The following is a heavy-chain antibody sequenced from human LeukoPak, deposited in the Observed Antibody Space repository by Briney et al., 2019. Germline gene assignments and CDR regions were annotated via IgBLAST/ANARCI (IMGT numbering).Heavy chain of an antibody. Sequence: GGSLRLSCAASGFTFSSYAMSWVRQAPGKGLEWVSAISGSGGSTYYADSVKGRFTISRDNSKNTLYLQMNSLRDEDTAVYYCAKDRLAAAAAVGYFQHWGQGTLVTVSS. D-gene: IGHD6-13*01. V-gene: IGHV3-23*01. CDR1: GFTFSSYA. CDR2: ISGSGGST. J-gene: IGHJ1*01. CDR3: AKDRLAAAAAVGYFQH.